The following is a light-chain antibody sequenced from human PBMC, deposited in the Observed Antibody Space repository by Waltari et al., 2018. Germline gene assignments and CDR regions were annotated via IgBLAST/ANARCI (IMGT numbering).Light chain of an antibody. CDR3: QTWDSSTAYWV. J-gene: IGLJ3*02. Sequence: SYEVTQPPSVSVSPGQTASITCSGDKLGHNYASWYQQKPGQSPGMVIYQDIKRPLGIPERFAGSQSGNTDTLTISGTQAMDEADYYCQTWDSSTAYWVFGGGTKLTVL. CDR1: KLGHNY. V-gene: IGLV3-1*01. CDR2: QDI.